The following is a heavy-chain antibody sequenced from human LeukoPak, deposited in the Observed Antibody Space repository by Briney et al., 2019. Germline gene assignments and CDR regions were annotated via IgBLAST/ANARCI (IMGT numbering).Heavy chain of an antibody. CDR3: ARSTQDSSTSFDF. Sequence: SETLSLTCTVSGGSISSYYWSWIRQPPGKGLEYIGYIYHSGSTNYNPSLKSRVPMSVDKSKNQCSLRLRSVTAADTAMYFCARSTQDSSTSFDFWGQGTLVTVSS. CDR2: IYHSGST. CDR1: GGSISSYY. V-gene: IGHV4-59*01. J-gene: IGHJ4*02. D-gene: IGHD6-19*01.